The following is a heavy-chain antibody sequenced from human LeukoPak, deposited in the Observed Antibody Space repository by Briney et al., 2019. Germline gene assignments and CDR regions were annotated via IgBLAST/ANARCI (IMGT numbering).Heavy chain of an antibody. CDR3: TRGTLWSHAFDI. V-gene: IGHV1-69*01. D-gene: IGHD1-14*01. Sequence: SVKVSCKASGGTFSSYAISWERQAPGQGLEWMGGIIPIFGTANYAQKFQGRVTITADESTSTAYMELSSLRSEDTAVYYCTRGTLWSHAFDIWGQGTMVTVSS. CDR2: IIPIFGTA. CDR1: GGTFSSYA. J-gene: IGHJ3*02.